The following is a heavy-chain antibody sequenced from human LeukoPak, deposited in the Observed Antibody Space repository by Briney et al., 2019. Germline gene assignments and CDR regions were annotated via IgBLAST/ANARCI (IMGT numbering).Heavy chain of an antibody. CDR1: GGSFSGYY. V-gene: IGHV4-34*01. J-gene: IGHJ4*02. D-gene: IGHD3-22*01. Sequence: PSETLSLTCAVYGGSFSGYYWGWIRQPPGKGLEWIGEINHSGSTNYNPSLKSRVTISVDTSKNQFSLKLSSVTAADTAVYYCARGPYYYDKFDYWGQGTLVTVST. CDR3: ARGPYYYDKFDY. CDR2: INHSGST.